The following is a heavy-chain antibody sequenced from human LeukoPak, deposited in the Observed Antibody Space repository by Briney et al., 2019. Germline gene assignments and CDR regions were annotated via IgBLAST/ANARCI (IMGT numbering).Heavy chain of an antibody. CDR3: ARDRQLWGGNYNWFDP. CDR1: GYTFTGYY. J-gene: IGHJ5*02. Sequence: GASVKVSCKASGYTFTGYYMHWVRQAPGQGLEWMGRINPNSGGTNYAQKFQGRVTMTRDTSISTAYMELRSLRSDDTAVYYCARDRQLWGGNYNWFDPWGQGTLVTVSS. CDR2: INPNSGGT. D-gene: IGHD4-23*01. V-gene: IGHV1-2*06.